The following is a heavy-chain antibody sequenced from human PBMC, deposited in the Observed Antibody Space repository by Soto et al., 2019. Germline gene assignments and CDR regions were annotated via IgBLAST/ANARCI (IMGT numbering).Heavy chain of an antibody. J-gene: IGHJ4*02. CDR1: GFTFNTYT. V-gene: IGHV3-21*02. CDR3: TRDKKPLLNQFYFDY. CDR2: IDSRSKYI. Sequence: EVQLVESGGGLVKPGGSLRLSCVASGFTFNTYTMHWVRQAPGKGLEWLSSIDSRSKYIYYADSVKGRFTISRDNAQNSLYLQMSSLRDEDTAVYYCTRDKKPLLNQFYFDYWGQGTLLTVSS.